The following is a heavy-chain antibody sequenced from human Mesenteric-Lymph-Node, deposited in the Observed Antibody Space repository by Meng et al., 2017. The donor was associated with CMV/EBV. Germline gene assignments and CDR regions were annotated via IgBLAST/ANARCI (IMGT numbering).Heavy chain of an antibody. Sequence: GESLKISCAASGFTFSSYAMHWVRQAPGKGLEWVGRTRNKANSYTTEYAASVKGRFTISRDDSKNSLYLQMNSLKTEDTAVYYCARVENPMYQLPDYYYYYGMDVWGQGTTVTVSS. CDR1: GFTFSSYA. J-gene: IGHJ6*02. CDR2: TRNKANSYTT. V-gene: IGHV3-72*01. CDR3: ARVENPMYQLPDYYYYYGMDV. D-gene: IGHD2-2*01.